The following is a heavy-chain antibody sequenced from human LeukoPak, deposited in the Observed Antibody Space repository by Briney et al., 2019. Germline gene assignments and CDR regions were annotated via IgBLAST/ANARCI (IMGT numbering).Heavy chain of an antibody. CDR2: INAGNGNT. Sequence: ASVKVSRKASGYTFTSYAMHWVRQAPGQRLEWMGWINAGNGNTKYSQKFQGRVTITRDTSASTAYMELSSLRSEDTAVYYCARAPPSLSGGSNAFDIWGQGTMVTVSS. V-gene: IGHV1-3*01. D-gene: IGHD2-15*01. CDR1: GYTFTSYA. CDR3: ARAPPSLSGGSNAFDI. J-gene: IGHJ3*02.